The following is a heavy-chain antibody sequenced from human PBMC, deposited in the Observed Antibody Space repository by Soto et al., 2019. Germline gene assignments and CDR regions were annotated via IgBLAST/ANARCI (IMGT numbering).Heavy chain of an antibody. J-gene: IGHJ4*02. CDR2: IYHSGST. D-gene: IGHD6-13*01. Sequence: TLSVTCATSGGSISSDRYSWSWIRQPPGKGLEWIGYIYHSGSTYYNPSLKSRVTISVDRSKNTLYLQMTSLRAEDTAVYCCAKDGTLLGAAAGLLDYWGQGSLGTVSS. CDR1: GGSISSDRYS. CDR3: AKDGTLLGAAAGLLDY. V-gene: IGHV4-30-2*01.